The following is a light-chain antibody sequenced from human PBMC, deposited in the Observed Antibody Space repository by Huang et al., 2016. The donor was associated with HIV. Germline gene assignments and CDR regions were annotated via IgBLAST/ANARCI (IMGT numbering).Light chain of an antibody. Sequence: EIVLTQSPATLSLSPGERATLSCRASQRVSSYLAWYQKKPGQAPRLLIYDASNRATGIPARFSGSGSGTDFTLNISSLEPEDFAVYYCQQRTNWPPTITFGGGTKVQIK. CDR2: DAS. J-gene: IGKJ4*01. CDR3: QQRTNWPPTIT. CDR1: QRVSSY. V-gene: IGKV3-11*01.